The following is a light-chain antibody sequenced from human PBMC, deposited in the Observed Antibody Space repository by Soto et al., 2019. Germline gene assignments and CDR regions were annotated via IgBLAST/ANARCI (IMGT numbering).Light chain of an antibody. J-gene: IGKJ3*01. V-gene: IGKV1-39*01. CDR3: QQSYTTPFT. Sequence: DIQMTQSPSSLSASVGDRVTITCRASQNINNYLNWYQQKPGKAPKLLIYAASNLQSGVPSRFSGSGSETDFTLTISSLQPEDFATYYCQQSYTTPFTFGPGTKVDIK. CDR1: QNINNY. CDR2: AAS.